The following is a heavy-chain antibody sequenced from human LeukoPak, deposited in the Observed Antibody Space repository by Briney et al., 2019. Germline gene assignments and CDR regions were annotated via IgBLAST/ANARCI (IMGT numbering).Heavy chain of an antibody. J-gene: IGHJ4*02. CDR2: TYYSGST. CDR3: AKTLGSPPTNFDY. Sequence: SQTLSLTCIVSGGSISSGGYYWNWIRQHPGKGLEWIGYTYYSGSTYYNPSLKSRVTISVDTSKNQFSLKLTSVTAADTAVYYCAKTLGSPPTNFDYWGQGTPVIVSS. D-gene: IGHD1-14*01. V-gene: IGHV4-31*03. CDR1: GGSISSGGYY.